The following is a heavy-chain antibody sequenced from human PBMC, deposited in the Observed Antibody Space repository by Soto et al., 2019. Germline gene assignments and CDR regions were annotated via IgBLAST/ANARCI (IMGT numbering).Heavy chain of an antibody. Sequence: QVQLQESGPGLVKPSQTLSLTCTVSGGSISSGDYYWSWIRQPPGKGLEWIGYIYYSGSTYYNPSLKSRVTMSVDTSKNNFSLKLSSVNAADTAVYYCARGLIAARPGNWFDPWGQGTLVTVSS. J-gene: IGHJ5*02. CDR1: GGSISSGDYY. CDR3: ARGLIAARPGNWFDP. D-gene: IGHD6-6*01. V-gene: IGHV4-30-4*01. CDR2: IYYSGST.